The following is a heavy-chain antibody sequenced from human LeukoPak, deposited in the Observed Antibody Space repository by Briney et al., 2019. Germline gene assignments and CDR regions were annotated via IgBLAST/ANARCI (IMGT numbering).Heavy chain of an antibody. D-gene: IGHD6-13*01. CDR2: IYYSGST. CDR1: GGSISSYY. V-gene: IGHV4-59*12. Sequence: SETLSLTCTVSGGSISSYYWSWIRQPPGKGLEWIGYIYYSGSTNYNPSLKSRVTISVDTSKNQFSLQLNSVTPEDTAVYYCARVSGYSSNTHYDAFDIWGQGTMVTVSS. J-gene: IGHJ3*02. CDR3: ARVSGYSSNTHYDAFDI.